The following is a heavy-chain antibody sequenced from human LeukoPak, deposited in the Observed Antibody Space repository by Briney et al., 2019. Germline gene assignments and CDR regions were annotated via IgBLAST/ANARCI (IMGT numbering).Heavy chain of an antibody. CDR2: ISYDGSNK. CDR1: GFTFSSYG. D-gene: IGHD4-17*01. Sequence: GGSLRLSCAASGFTFSSYGMHWVGQAPGTGLEWVAVISYDGSNKYYADSVKRRFTISRDNSKNTLYLQMNSLRAEDTAVYYCAKDWGYGDYGGYYFDYWGQGTLVTVSS. CDR3: AKDWGYGDYGGYYFDY. V-gene: IGHV3-30*18. J-gene: IGHJ4*02.